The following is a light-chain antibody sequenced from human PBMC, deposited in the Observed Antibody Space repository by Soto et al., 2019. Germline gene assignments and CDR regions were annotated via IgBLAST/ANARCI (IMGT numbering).Light chain of an antibody. J-gene: IGLJ1*01. Sequence: QSALTQPASVSGSPGQSVTISCTGTSNDVGSYNLVSWYQQHPGKAPKLMIYEGSERPSGVSDRFSGSTSGNTASLTISGLQAEDEADYYCSSYAGSSTYVFGTGTKVTVL. CDR1: SNDVGSYNL. V-gene: IGLV2-23*01. CDR2: EGS. CDR3: SSYAGSSTYV.